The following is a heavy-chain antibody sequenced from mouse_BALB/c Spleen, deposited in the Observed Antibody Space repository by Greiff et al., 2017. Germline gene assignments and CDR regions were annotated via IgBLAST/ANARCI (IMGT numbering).Heavy chain of an antibody. V-gene: IGHV5-6-5*01. Sequence: EVKVVESGGGLVKPGGSLKLSCAASGFTFSSYAMSWVRQTPEKRLEWVASISSGGSTYYPDSVKGRFTISRDNARNILYLQMSSLRSEDTAMYYCARVEGNKAWFAYWGQGTLVTVSA. CDR1: GFTFSSYA. CDR2: ISSGGST. D-gene: IGHD2-1*01. J-gene: IGHJ3*01. CDR3: ARVEGNKAWFAY.